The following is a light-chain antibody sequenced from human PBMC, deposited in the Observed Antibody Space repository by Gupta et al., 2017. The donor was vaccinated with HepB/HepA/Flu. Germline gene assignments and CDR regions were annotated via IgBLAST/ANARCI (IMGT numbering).Light chain of an antibody. CDR1: SSDVGGHNY. Sequence: QSALTQPRSVSGSPGQSVTISCTGTSSDVGGHNYVSWYQQHPGKAPKLMIYDVNKRPSGVPDRFSGSKSGNTASLTISGLQAEDEADYYCFSYAGTYTFYVFGTGTKVTVL. CDR3: FSYAGTYTFYV. CDR2: DVN. J-gene: IGLJ1*01. V-gene: IGLV2-11*01.